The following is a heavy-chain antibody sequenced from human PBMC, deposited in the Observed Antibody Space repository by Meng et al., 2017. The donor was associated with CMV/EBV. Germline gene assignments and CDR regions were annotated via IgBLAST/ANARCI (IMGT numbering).Heavy chain of an antibody. J-gene: IGHJ6*02. CDR1: GGSFSGYY. D-gene: IGHD3-10*01. V-gene: IGHV4-34*01. Sequence: SETLSLTCAVYGGSFSGYYWSWIRQPPGNGLDWIGEINHSGSTNYNPSLKSRVTISVDTSKNQFSLKLSSVTAADTAVYYCERRGRITIVRGVRYYYGMDVWGQGTTVTVSS. CDR2: INHSGST. CDR3: ERRGRITIVRGVRYYYGMDV.